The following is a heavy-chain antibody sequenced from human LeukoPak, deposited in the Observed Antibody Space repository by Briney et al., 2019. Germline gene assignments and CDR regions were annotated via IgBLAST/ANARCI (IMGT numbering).Heavy chain of an antibody. CDR1: GYTFTRYD. V-gene: IGHV1-8*01. CDR2: MNPNSGNT. J-gene: IGHJ4*02. Sequence: ASVKVSCKTSGYTFTRYDINWVRQATGQGLEWMGWMNPNSGNTGYAQKFQGRVTMTRNTSISTAYMELSSLRSEDTAVYYCARVQQQLHYMDVWGQGTLVTVSS. D-gene: IGHD6-13*01. CDR3: ARVQQQLHYMDV.